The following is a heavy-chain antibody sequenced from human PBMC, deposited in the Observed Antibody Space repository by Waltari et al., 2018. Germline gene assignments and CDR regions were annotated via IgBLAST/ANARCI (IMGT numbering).Heavy chain of an antibody. CDR1: GFTYSSYW. D-gene: IGHD2-21*01. J-gene: IGHJ4*02. CDR2: INLDGRST. CDR3: SDPPSDF. Sequence: EVQLVESGGGLVQPGGSLRLSCAASGFTYSSYWMQWVRQAPGKGLVGVSRINLDGRSTTYADSVKGRFTISRDNARNSLYLQMNSLRAEDTAVYYCSDPPSDFWGQGKLVIVSS. V-gene: IGHV3-74*03.